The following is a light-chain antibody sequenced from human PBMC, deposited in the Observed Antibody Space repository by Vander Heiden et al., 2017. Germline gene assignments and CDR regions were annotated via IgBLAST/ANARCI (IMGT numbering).Light chain of an antibody. J-gene: IGLJ1*01. V-gene: IGLV2-8*01. CDR1: SSDIGTYNY. CDR2: EVS. Sequence: QSALTQPPSLSRSPGQSVTISGTGGSSDIGTYNYVSWYQQHPGKAPKLMIYEVSKRPSGVPDRFSGSKSGNTASLTVSGLQPEDEADYYCSSYAGSNTYVLGTGTKVTVL. CDR3: SSYAGSNTYV.